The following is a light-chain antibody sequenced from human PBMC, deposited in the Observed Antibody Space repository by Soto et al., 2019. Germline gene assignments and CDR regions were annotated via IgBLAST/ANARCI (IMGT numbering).Light chain of an antibody. Sequence: EIVLTQSPATLSLSPLERATLSFRASQSVSSYLAWYQQKPGQAPRLLIYDASNRATGIPARFSGSGSGTDFTLTISRLEPEDFAVYYCQQYNNWPLTFGQGTRLEIK. V-gene: IGKV3-11*01. CDR3: QQYNNWPLT. CDR1: QSVSSY. CDR2: DAS. J-gene: IGKJ5*01.